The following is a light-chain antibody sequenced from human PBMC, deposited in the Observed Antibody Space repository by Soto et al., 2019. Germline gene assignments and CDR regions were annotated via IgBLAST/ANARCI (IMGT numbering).Light chain of an antibody. V-gene: IGKV3D-15*01. CDR1: QSVRSN. CDR2: DAS. Sequence: VRTKSKATLSVSAGERSTLSVRARQSVRSNLAWYQQKPGQAPRLLIYDASTRATGIPDRFSGSGSGTDFTLTISRLGPEDFAVYYCQQHETLITFCQGRLLAI. J-gene: IGKJ5*01. CDR3: QQHETLIT.